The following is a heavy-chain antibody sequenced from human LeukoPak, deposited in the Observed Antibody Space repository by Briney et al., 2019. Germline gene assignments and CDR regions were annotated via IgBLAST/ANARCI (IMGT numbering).Heavy chain of an antibody. J-gene: IGHJ3*02. V-gene: IGHV4-39*07. CDR2: IYYSGST. D-gene: IGHD2-15*01. CDR1: GGSISSSSYY. CDR3: AREGIVVVVAATPAAFDI. Sequence: SETLSLTCTVSGGSISSSSYYWGWIRQPPGKGLEWIGSIYYSGSTYYNPSLKSRVTISVDTSKNQFSLKLSSVTAADTAVYYCAREGIVVVVAATPAAFDIWGQGTMVTVSS.